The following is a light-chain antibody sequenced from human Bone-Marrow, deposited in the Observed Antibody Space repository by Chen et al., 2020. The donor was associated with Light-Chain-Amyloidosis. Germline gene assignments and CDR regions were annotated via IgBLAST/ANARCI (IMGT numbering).Light chain of an antibody. Sequence: SYVLTQPPSVSVAPGQTANITCGGRNIWSYNVHWYQQKAGQAPVLVVYDDTDRPSGIPERFSGSASGHTATLTITRAEAGDDADYYCQIWYSRSDHYVFGSGTKVTVL. CDR1: NIWSYN. J-gene: IGLJ1*01. CDR2: DDT. CDR3: QIWYSRSDHYV. V-gene: IGLV3-21*02.